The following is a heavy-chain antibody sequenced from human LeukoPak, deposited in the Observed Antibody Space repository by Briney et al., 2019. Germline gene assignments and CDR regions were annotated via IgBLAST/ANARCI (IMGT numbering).Heavy chain of an antibody. V-gene: IGHV3-30*05. CDR1: GFTFSSYG. CDR3: AGATTLDY. D-gene: IGHD1-26*01. CDR2: ISYDGSNK. Sequence: GGSLRLSCAASGFTFSSYGMHWVRQAPGKGLEWVAVISYDGSNKYYADSVKGRFTVSRDNSKNTLYLQMNSLRAADTAVYYCAGATTLDYWGQGTLVTVSS. J-gene: IGHJ4*02.